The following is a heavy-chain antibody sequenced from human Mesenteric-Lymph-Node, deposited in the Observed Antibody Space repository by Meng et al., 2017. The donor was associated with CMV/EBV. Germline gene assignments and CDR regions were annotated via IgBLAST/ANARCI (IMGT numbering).Heavy chain of an antibody. CDR2: MWYDGNKE. D-gene: IGHD3-3*01. Sequence: GSLRPSCAASGFAVNTAAMHWVRQAPGKGLEWLAVMWYDGNKEYYADSVKGRFTISRDLAKNMLYLQMNNLRVADTALYFCAKDALGSYYDFWSGYFDTWGQGTLVTVSS. CDR3: AKDALGSYYDFWSGYFDT. V-gene: IGHV3-33*06. CDR1: GFAVNTAA. J-gene: IGHJ4*02.